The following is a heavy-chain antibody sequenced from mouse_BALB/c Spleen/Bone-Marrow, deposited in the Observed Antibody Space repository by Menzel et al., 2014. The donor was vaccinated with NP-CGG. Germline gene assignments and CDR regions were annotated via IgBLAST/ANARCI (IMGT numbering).Heavy chain of an antibody. J-gene: IGHJ2*01. CDR1: GFSLTSNG. Sequence: VQLQQSGPGLVAPSQSLSITCAVSGFSLTSNGVHWVRQPPGKGLEWLGVIWTGGSTNYNSALMSRLSISKDNSKSQVFLKMNSXQTDXTAMXXCARGAYYRFFDYWGQGTTLTVSS. CDR3: ARGAYYRFFDY. V-gene: IGHV2-9*02. D-gene: IGHD2-14*01. CDR2: IWTGGST.